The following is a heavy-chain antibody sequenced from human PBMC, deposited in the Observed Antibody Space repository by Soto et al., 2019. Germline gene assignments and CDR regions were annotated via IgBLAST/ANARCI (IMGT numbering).Heavy chain of an antibody. J-gene: IGHJ6*02. CDR3: ARHTYGPPGGIWHYYGMDV. V-gene: IGHV5-51*01. CDR2: IYPGDSKT. D-gene: IGHD2-8*01. CDR1: GFSFTTYW. Sequence: PGESLKISCKGSGFSFTTYWIAWVRQMPGKGLEWMGIIYPGDSKTTYSPSFQGQVTISADKSISTAYLQMNNLRTEDTAVYYCARHTYGPPGGIWHYYGMDVWGQGTTVTVSS.